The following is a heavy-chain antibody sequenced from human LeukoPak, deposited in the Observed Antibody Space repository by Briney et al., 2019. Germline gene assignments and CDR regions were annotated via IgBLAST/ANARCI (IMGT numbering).Heavy chain of an antibody. V-gene: IGHV4-59*12. CDR2: IYYSGST. Sequence: SETLSLTCSVSGGSISSYYWSWIRQPPGKGLEWIGYIYYSGSTNYNPSLKSRVTISVDTSKNQFSLQLNSVTPEDTAVYYCARGVAARREFDYWGQGTLVTVSS. CDR1: GGSISSYY. J-gene: IGHJ4*02. D-gene: IGHD6-6*01. CDR3: ARGVAARREFDY.